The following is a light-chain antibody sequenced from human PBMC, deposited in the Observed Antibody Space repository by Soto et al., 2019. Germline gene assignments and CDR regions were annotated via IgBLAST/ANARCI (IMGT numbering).Light chain of an antibody. CDR2: GAG. Sequence: ETLMTQSPATLSVSPGDRATLSCRASQSVSSYLAWYQQKPGQSPRLLIYGAGTRATGIPDRFSAGGFGTDFTLSISSLQSEDFAVYYCHQYDNWPYTFGQGTKLEIK. V-gene: IGKV3-15*01. CDR3: HQYDNWPYT. J-gene: IGKJ2*01. CDR1: QSVSSY.